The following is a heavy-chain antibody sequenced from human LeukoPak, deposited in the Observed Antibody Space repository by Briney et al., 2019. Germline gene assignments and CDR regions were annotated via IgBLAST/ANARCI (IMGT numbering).Heavy chain of an antibody. D-gene: IGHD6-6*01. CDR1: GGSISSSGYY. CDR2: IYYSGST. J-gene: IGHJ5*02. Sequence: SETLSLTCTVSGGSISSSGYYWGWIRQPPGKGLEWIGSIYYSGSTYYNPSLKSRVTISVDTSKNQFSLKLSSVTAADTAVYYCARVLYEQPVKVDWFDPWGQGTLVTVSS. V-gene: IGHV4-39*07. CDR3: ARVLYEQPVKVDWFDP.